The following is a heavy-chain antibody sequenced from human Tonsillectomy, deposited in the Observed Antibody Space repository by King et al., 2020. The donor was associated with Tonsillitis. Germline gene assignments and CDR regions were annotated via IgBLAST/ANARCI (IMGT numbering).Heavy chain of an antibody. Sequence: VQLVQSGAEVKKPGASVKVSCKVSGYTLTELSMHWVRQAPGKGLEWMGVFDPEDGGTIYAQKFQGRVTMTEDTSTDTAYMELSSLGSEDTAVYYCATVGASGYWLRYWGQGTLVTVSS. V-gene: IGHV1-24*01. J-gene: IGHJ4*02. CDR2: FDPEDGGT. CDR1: GYTLTELS. D-gene: IGHD1-26*01. CDR3: ATVGASGYWLRY.